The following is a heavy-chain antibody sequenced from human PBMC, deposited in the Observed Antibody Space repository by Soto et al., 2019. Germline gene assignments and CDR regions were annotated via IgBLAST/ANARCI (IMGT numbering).Heavy chain of an antibody. CDR1: GFAFSIYW. V-gene: IGHV3-7*01. CDR3: ARDTAGGFDL. J-gene: IGHJ3*01. CDR2: IKKDGSEQ. D-gene: IGHD6-13*01. Sequence: GGSLRLSCAASGFAFSIYWMSWVRQAPGKGLEWVANIKKDGSEQYYVDSVKGRFTVSRDNAKNSLYLQMNSLRAEDTAVYYCARDTAGGFDLWGQGTMVTVSS.